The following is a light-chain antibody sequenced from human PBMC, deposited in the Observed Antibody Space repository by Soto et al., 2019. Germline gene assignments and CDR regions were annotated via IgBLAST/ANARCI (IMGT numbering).Light chain of an antibody. Sequence: EIVLTQSPGTLSLSPGETATLSCRASQTIGRNYLAWYQQKPGQAPRLLLFGTSTRATGLPDRFSGSGSGTDFTLSISRLEPEDFAVYYCQQYASSPLLTFGGGTKVDI. CDR2: GTS. CDR1: QTIGRNY. J-gene: IGKJ4*01. CDR3: QQYASSPLLT. V-gene: IGKV3-20*01.